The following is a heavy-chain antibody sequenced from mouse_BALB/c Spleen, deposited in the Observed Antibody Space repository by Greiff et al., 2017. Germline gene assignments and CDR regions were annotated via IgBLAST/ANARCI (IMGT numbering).Heavy chain of an antibody. Sequence: EVKLMESGGGLVQPGGSMKLSCVASGFTFSNYWMNWVRQSPEKGLEWVAEIRLKSNNYATHYAESVKGRFTISRDDSKSSVYLQMNNLRAEDTGIYYCTALFDYWGQGTTLTVSS. J-gene: IGHJ2*01. CDR3: TALFDY. CDR2: IRLKSNNYAT. CDR1: GFTFSNYW. V-gene: IGHV6-6*02.